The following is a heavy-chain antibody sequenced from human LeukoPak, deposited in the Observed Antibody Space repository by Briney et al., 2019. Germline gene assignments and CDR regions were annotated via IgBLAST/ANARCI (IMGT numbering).Heavy chain of an antibody. CDR3: ARDTSPCDRSDCWDALDM. Sequence: GGSLRLSCAASGFLVGDFWKTWVRQAPGKGLEWVANIREDAEKKYYVDSVKGRFAISRDNSKNSVYLQMNSLRAEDTAMYFCARDTSPCDRSDCWDALDMSGQGTMVTVSS. J-gene: IGHJ3*02. V-gene: IGHV3-7*01. CDR2: IREDAEKK. CDR1: GFLVGDFW. D-gene: IGHD3-22*01.